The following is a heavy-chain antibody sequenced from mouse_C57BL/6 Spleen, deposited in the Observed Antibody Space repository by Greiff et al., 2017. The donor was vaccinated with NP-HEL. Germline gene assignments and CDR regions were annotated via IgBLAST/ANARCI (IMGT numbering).Heavy chain of an antibody. CDR2: IWSDGST. Sequence: VKLMESGPGLVAPSQSLSITCTVSGFSLTSYGVHWVRQPPGKGLEWLVVIWSDGSTTYNSALKSRLSISKDNSKSQVFLKMNSLQTDDTAMYYCAREVIYYDYDGRYAMDYWGQGTSVTVSS. CDR1: GFSLTSYG. J-gene: IGHJ4*01. D-gene: IGHD2-4*01. CDR3: AREVIYYDYDGRYAMDY. V-gene: IGHV2-6*03.